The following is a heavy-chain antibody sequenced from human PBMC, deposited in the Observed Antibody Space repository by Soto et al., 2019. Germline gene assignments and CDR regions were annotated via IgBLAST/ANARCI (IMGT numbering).Heavy chain of an antibody. CDR1: GYTFTGYY. CDR3: ARVRQDIVLMVYAPRGADAFDI. D-gene: IGHD2-8*01. V-gene: IGHV1-69*13. CDR2: INPIFGTA. J-gene: IGHJ3*02. Sequence: SVKVSCKASGYTFTGYYMHWVREAPGQGLEWMGWINPIFGTANYAQKFQGRVTITADESTSTAYMELSSLRSEDTAVYYCARVRQDIVLMVYAPRGADAFDIWGEGTMVTVS.